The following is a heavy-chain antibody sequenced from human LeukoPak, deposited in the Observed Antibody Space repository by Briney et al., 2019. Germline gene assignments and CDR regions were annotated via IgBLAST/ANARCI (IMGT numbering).Heavy chain of an antibody. V-gene: IGHV7-4-1*02. CDR2: INTNTGNP. J-gene: IGHJ2*01. CDR3: ARDFPARDWFFDL. CDR1: GYTFTNYA. Sequence: GASVKVSCKASGYTFTNYAMNWVRQAPGQGLEWMGWINTNTGNPTYAQGFTGRFVFSLDTSVSTAYLQISSLKAEDTAVYYCARDFPARDWFFDLWGRGTLVTVSS.